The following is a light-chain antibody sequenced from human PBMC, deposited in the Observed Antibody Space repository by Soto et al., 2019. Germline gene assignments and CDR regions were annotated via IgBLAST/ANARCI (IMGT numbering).Light chain of an antibody. CDR2: DVS. Sequence: QSVLTQPASVSGSPGQSITISCTGTSSDVGGYNYVSWYQQHPGKAPKLMIYDVSYRPSGVPNRFSGSKSGNTASLTISGLQVEDEADYYCSSYTTSSTPWVFGGGTQLTVL. CDR3: SSYTTSSTPWV. V-gene: IGLV2-14*03. J-gene: IGLJ3*02. CDR1: SSDVGGYNY.